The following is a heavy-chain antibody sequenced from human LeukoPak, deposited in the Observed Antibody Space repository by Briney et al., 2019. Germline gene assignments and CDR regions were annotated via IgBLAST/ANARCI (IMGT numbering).Heavy chain of an antibody. D-gene: IGHD4/OR15-4a*01. J-gene: IGHJ4*02. Sequence: GGSLRLSCTVSGFTVSSNSMSWVRQASGKGLEWVSFIYSDNTHYSDSVKGRFTISRDNSKNTLYLQMNNLRAEDTAVYYCARRAGAYSHPYDYWGQGTLVTVSS. CDR1: GFTVSSNS. V-gene: IGHV3-53*01. CDR2: IYSDNT. CDR3: ARRAGAYSHPYDY.